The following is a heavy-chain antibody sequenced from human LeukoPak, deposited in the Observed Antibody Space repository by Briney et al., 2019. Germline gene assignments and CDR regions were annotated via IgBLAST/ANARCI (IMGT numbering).Heavy chain of an antibody. J-gene: IGHJ4*02. V-gene: IGHV1-46*01. D-gene: IGHD4-17*01. CDR1: GYTFTSYY. Sequence: GASVKVSCKASGYTFTSYYMHWVRQAPGQGLEWMGIINPSGGSTSYAQKFQGRVTMTRDTSTSTVYMELSSLRSEDTAEYYCARGMTTVTTGAALIFGYWGQGTLVTVSS. CDR2: INPSGGST. CDR3: ARGMTTVTTGAALIFGY.